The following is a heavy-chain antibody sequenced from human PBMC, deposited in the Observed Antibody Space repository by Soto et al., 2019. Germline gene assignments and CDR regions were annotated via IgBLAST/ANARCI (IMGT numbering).Heavy chain of an antibody. CDR2: INPNSGGT. J-gene: IGHJ4*02. CDR1: GYTFTGYY. V-gene: IGHV1-2*04. Sequence: ASVKVSCKASGYTFTGYYMHWVRQAPGQGLEWMGWINPNSGGTNYAQKFQGWVTMTRDTSISTAYMELSRLRSDDTAVYYCARDSSLHYDFWSGYYWYFDYWGQGTLVPVSS. D-gene: IGHD3-3*01. CDR3: ARDSSLHYDFWSGYYWYFDY.